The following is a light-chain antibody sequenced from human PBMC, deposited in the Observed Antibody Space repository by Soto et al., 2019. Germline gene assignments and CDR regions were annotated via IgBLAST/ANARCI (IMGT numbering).Light chain of an antibody. V-gene: IGLV1-51*01. Sequence: QSVLTQPPSVSAAPGQKVTISCFGTTSNVANNFVSWYPQFPGKAPKLLIYDDIRRPSGIPDRFSASKSGTSATLGFTGLQTGGDADYYCGSWDSTLTANVFGTGTKVTVL. CDR1: TSNVANNF. CDR3: GSWDSTLTANV. J-gene: IGLJ1*01. CDR2: DDI.